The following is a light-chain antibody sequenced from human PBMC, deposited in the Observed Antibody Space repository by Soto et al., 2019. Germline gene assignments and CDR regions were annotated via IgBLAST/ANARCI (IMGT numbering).Light chain of an antibody. Sequence: GDRLTITCRASRSTSSWLAWYQQKPGKAHKLLLSDAASLESGVPSRFSGSGSGPELPLTISRLQPDAFATYYCQQYNSYLTFGGGTKVDI. CDR3: QQYNSYLT. CDR2: DAA. V-gene: IGKV1-5*01. CDR1: RSTSSW. J-gene: IGKJ4*01.